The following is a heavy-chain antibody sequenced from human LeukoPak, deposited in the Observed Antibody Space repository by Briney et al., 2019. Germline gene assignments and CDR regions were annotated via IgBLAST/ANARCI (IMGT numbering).Heavy chain of an antibody. Sequence: PGGSLRLSCTASGFAFSTYGMHWVRQAPGKGLEWVAIIWYDGNNKYYADSVKGRFTISRDNSKNTLYLQMNSLRAEDTAVYYCAKPSVYSSSPSPDYWGQGTLVTVSS. CDR2: IWYDGNNK. V-gene: IGHV3-30*02. CDR3: AKPSVYSSSPSPDY. CDR1: GFAFSTYG. D-gene: IGHD6-13*01. J-gene: IGHJ4*02.